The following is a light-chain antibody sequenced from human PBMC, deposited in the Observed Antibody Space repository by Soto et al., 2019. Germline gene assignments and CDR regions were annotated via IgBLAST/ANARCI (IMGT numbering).Light chain of an antibody. J-gene: IGLJ1*01. Sequence: QSALTQPASVSGSPGQSITISCTGTSSDIGGYTYVSWYQHHPGKAPKLMIYDVSNRPSGVSNRFSGSKSGNTASLTISGLQAEDEADYYCTSYTSSGTLYVFGTGTKLTVL. CDR1: SSDIGGYTY. CDR3: TSYTSSGTLYV. CDR2: DVS. V-gene: IGLV2-14*03.